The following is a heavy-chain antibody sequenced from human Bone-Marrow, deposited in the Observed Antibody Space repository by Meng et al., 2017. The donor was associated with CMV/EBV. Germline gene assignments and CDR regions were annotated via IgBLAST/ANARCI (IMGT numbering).Heavy chain of an antibody. V-gene: IGHV4-30-4*08. CDR3: ARIAAYYYDSSGYGDAFDI. CDR2: IYYSGST. CDR1: GGSISSGDYY. D-gene: IGHD3-22*01. J-gene: IGHJ3*02. Sequence: SETLSLTCTVSGGSISSGDYYWSWIRQPPGKGLEWIGYIYYSGSTYYNPSLKSRVTISVDTSKNQFSLKLSSVTAADTAVYYCARIAAYYYDSSGYGDAFDIWGQGTMVTVS.